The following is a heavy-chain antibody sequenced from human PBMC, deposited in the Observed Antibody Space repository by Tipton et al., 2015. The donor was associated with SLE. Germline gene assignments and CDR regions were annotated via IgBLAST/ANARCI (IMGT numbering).Heavy chain of an antibody. CDR2: IIPIFGTA. CDR3: ARANPIAAAGIDFDY. D-gene: IGHD6-13*01. CDR1: GGTFSSYA. V-gene: IGHV1-69*05. J-gene: IGHJ4*02. Sequence: KPGSSVKVSCKASGGTFSSYAISWVRQAPGQGLEWMGGIIPIFGTANYAQKFQGRVTITTDESTSTAYMELSSLRSEDTAVYYCARANPIAAAGIDFDYWGQGTLVTVSS.